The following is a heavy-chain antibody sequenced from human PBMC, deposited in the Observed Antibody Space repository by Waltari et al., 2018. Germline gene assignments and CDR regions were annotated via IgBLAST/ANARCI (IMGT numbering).Heavy chain of an antibody. CDR1: GGSISSYY. CDR2: IYYSGST. CDR3: ARESSGELELHHDAFDI. J-gene: IGHJ3*02. V-gene: IGHV4-59*01. D-gene: IGHD1-7*01. Sequence: QVQLQESGPGLVKPSETLSLTCTVSGGSISSYYWSWIRQPPGKGLEWIGYIYYSGSTNYNPSLKSRVTISVDTSKNQFSLKLSSVTAADTAVYYCARESSGELELHHDAFDIWGQGTMVTVSS.